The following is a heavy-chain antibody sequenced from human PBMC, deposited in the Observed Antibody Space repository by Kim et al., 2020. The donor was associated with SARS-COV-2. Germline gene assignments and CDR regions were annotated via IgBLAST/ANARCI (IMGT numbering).Heavy chain of an antibody. D-gene: IGHD3-16*01. CDR1: GYTFTSYA. Sequence: ASVKVSCKASGYTFTSYAMHWVRQAPGQRLEWMGWINAGNGNTKYSQKFQGRVTITRDTSASTAYMELSSLRSEDTAVYYCARDLGGGSSSNWFDPWGQGPLVTVSS. J-gene: IGHJ5*02. CDR3: ARDLGGGSSSNWFDP. CDR2: INAGNGNT. V-gene: IGHV1-3*01.